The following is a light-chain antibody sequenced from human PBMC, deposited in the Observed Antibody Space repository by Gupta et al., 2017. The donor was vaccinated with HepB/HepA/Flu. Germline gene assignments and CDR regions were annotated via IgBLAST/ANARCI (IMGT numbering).Light chain of an antibody. CDR1: QSISNK. CDR3: QQYNFWPQT. Sequence: ELVMTQSPATLSVSPRERATLSCRASQSISNKLAWYQQKPGQAPRLLIYSASTRATGISARFSGSGSGTDFTLTISSLQSEDCAVYYCQQYNFWPQTFGQGTKVEIK. J-gene: IGKJ1*01. CDR2: SAS. V-gene: IGKV3D-15*01.